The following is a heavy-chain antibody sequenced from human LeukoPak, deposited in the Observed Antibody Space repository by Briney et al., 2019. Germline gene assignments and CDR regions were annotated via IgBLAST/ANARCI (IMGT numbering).Heavy chain of an antibody. D-gene: IGHD3-9*01. Sequence: GGSLRLSCAASGFTFSSYGMHWVRQAPGKGLEWVAFIRYDGSNKYYADSVKGRFTISRDNAKNSLYLQMNSLRAEDTAVYYCARTVREKDILTGYYYMDVWGKGTTVTISS. CDR3: ARTVREKDILTGYYYMDV. CDR1: GFTFSSYG. J-gene: IGHJ6*03. CDR2: IRYDGSNK. V-gene: IGHV3-30*02.